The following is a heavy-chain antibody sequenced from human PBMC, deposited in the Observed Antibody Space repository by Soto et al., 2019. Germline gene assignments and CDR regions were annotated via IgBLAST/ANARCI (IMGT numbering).Heavy chain of an antibody. Sequence: QVQLVQSGAEVKKPGSSVKVSCKASGGTFSSYAISWVRQAPGQGLEWMGGIIPIFGTANYAQKFQGRVTITADESTSTAYMELSSLRSEDTAVYYCARDGGASSGWYGSSWFDPWGQGTLVTVSS. CDR1: GGTFSSYA. D-gene: IGHD6-19*01. J-gene: IGHJ5*02. CDR3: ARDGGASSGWYGSSWFDP. V-gene: IGHV1-69*12. CDR2: IIPIFGTA.